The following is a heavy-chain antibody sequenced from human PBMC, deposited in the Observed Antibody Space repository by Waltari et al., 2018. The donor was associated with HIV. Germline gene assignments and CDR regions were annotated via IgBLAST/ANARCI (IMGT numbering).Heavy chain of an antibody. D-gene: IGHD2-15*01. J-gene: IGHJ4*02. CDR1: GFTFRSYS. CDR3: ARDRQFAFDY. V-gene: IGHV3-48*01. CDR2: ISSSGSAL. Sequence: EVQLVESGGGLVQPGGSLRLSCAASGFTFRSYSVNWVRQAPGKGLECVSYISSSGSALYYADSVKGRFSISRDNAKNSLYLQLNSLRGEDTAVYYCARDRQFAFDYWGQGTLVTVSS.